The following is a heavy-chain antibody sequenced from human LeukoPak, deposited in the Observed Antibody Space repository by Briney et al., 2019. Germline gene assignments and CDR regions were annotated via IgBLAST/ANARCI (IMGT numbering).Heavy chain of an antibody. CDR1: GFTFSSYA. CDR2: ISYDGSNK. Sequence: PGGSLRLSCAASGFTFSSYAMHWVRQAPGKGLEWVAVISYDGSNKYYADSVKGRFTISRDNSKNTLYLQMNSLRAEDTAVYYCARRNGGAFDYWGQGTLVTVSS. V-gene: IGHV3-30-3*01. CDR3: ARRNGGAFDY. J-gene: IGHJ4*02. D-gene: IGHD3-16*01.